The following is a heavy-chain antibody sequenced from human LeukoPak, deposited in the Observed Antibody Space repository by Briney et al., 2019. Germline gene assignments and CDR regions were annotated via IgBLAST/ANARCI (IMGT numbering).Heavy chain of an antibody. CDR2: MNPNSGNT. D-gene: IGHD2-2*01. J-gene: IGHJ6*02. V-gene: IGHV1-8*01. CDR3: ARDDPIRRYCSSTSCYPYYYYYGMDV. Sequence: ASVKVSCKASGYTFTSYDINWVRQATGQGLEWMGWMNPNSGNTGYAQKFQGRVTMTRNTSISTAYVELSSLRSEDTAVYYCARDDPIRRYCSSTSCYPYYYYYGMDVWGQGTTVTVSS. CDR1: GYTFTSYD.